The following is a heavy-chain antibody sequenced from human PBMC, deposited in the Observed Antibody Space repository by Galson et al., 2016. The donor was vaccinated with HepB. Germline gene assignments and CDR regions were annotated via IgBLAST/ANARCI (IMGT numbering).Heavy chain of an antibody. CDR2: ISYDRSNE. CDR1: GFTFRNYG. CDR3: ARMFPLYSSGWYVRGDGWFDS. V-gene: IGHV3-30*03. D-gene: IGHD6-19*01. Sequence: SLRLSCAASGFTFRNYGMHWVRQAPGRGLEWVAVISYDRSNEYYADSVKGRFTISRDNYKNTLYLQMNSLTGEDTAVYYCARMFPLYSSGWYVRGDGWFDSWGQGTLVTVSS. J-gene: IGHJ5*01.